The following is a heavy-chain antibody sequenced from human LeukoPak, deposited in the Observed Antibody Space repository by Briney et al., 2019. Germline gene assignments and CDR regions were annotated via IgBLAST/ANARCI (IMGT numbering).Heavy chain of an antibody. V-gene: IGHV3-23*01. J-gene: IGHJ6*02. D-gene: IGHD3-10*01. CDR3: AKSLWFGELVSQICYYGMDV. CDR2: ISGSGGST. Sequence: GGSLRLSCAASGFTFSSYAMSWVRQAPGKGLEWVSAISGSGGSTYYADSVKGRFTISRDNSKNTLYLQMNSLRAEDTAVYYCAKSLWFGELVSQICYYGMDVWGQGTTVTVSS. CDR1: GFTFSSYA.